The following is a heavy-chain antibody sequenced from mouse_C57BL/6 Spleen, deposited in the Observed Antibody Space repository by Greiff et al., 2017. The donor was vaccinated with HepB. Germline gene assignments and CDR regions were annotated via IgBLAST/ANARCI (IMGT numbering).Heavy chain of an antibody. CDR1: GYTFTSYW. D-gene: IGHD1-1*01. CDR2: INPSNGGT. CDR3: ARVPKFITTPKGYFDV. J-gene: IGHJ1*03. Sequence: QVQLQPPGPELVKPGASVKLSCKASGYTFTSYWMHWVKQRPGPGLEWIGTINPSNGGTTYNEKFKSKATLTVDKSSSTAYMQLSSLTSEDSAVYYCARVPKFITTPKGYFDVWGTGTTFTVSS. V-gene: IGHV1-53*01.